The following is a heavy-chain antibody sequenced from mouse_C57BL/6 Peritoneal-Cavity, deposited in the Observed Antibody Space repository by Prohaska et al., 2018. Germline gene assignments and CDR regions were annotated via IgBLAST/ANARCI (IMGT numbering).Heavy chain of an antibody. CDR3: ARPFYGSSYWYFDV. CDR1: GIDFSRYW. Sequence: EVKLLQSGGGLVQPGGSLKLSCAASGIDFSRYWISWVRRDLGKVLEWIGEINPDSCTINYAPSLKDKFIISRDNDKNTLYLQMSKVRSEDTALYYSARPFYGSSYWYFDVWGTGTTGTVAS. CDR2: INPDSCTI. J-gene: IGHJ1*03. V-gene: IGHV4-1*01. D-gene: IGHD1-1*01.